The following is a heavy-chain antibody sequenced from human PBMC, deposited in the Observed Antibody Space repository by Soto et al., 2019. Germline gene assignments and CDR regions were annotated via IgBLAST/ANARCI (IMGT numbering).Heavy chain of an antibody. D-gene: IGHD3-16*02. V-gene: IGHV3-15*07. CDR1: GFTFSNAW. CDR2: IKSKTDGGTT. CDR3: TTDHWDYVWGSYRVSGGYYYYGMDV. Sequence: GGSLRLSCAASGFTFSNAWMNWVRQAPGKGLEWVGRIKSKTDGGTTDYAAPVKGRFTISRDDSKNTLYLQMNSLKTEDTAVYYCTTDHWDYVWGSYRVSGGYYYYGMDVWGQGTTVTVSS. J-gene: IGHJ6*02.